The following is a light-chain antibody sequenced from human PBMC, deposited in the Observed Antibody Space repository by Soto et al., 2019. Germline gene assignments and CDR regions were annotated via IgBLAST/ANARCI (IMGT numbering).Light chain of an antibody. CDR1: QTISTH. Sequence: DIQMTQSPSSLSASVGDRVTITCRASQTISTHLNWYQQKPGKAPKLLIFSTSSLQSGVPSHFSGSGSWTDFTLTSSGLQPEDFATDFCQQSYSRPLTFGGGTKVDIK. V-gene: IGKV1-39*01. J-gene: IGKJ4*01. CDR3: QQSYSRPLT. CDR2: STS.